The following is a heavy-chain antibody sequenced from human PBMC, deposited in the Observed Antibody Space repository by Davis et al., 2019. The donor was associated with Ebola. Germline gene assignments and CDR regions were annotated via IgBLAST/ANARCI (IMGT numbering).Heavy chain of an antibody. CDR2: IIPIFGTA. D-gene: IGHD2-2*02. V-gene: IGHV1-69*05. CDR1: GGTFSSYA. CDR3: ARGYSNWFDP. Sequence: AASVKVSCKASGGTFSSYAISWVRQAPGQGLEWMGGIIPIFGTANYAQKFQGRVTMTRDTSTSTVYMELSSLRSEDTAVYYCARGYSNWFDPWGQGTLVTVSS. J-gene: IGHJ5*02.